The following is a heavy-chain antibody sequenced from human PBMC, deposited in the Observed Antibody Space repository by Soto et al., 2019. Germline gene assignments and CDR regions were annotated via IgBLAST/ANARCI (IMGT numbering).Heavy chain of an antibody. J-gene: IGHJ4*01. V-gene: IGHV4-59*01. CDR1: GGSMTNVY. D-gene: IGHD2-15*01. CDR3: ARAHAPTLPFDY. CDR2: IFHSGNA. Sequence: PSETLSLTCTVSGGSMTNVYWSWIRQPPGKRLEWIGFIFHSGNAKYNPSLKSRVTISIDTSKSQFSLSLDSVTAADTAVYFCARAHAPTLPFDYWGLGTLVTVSS.